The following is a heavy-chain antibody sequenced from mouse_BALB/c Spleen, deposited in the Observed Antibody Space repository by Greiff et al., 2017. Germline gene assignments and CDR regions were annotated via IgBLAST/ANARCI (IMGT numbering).Heavy chain of an antibody. V-gene: IGHV5-6-5*01. Sequence: EVKLVESGGGLVKPGGSLKLSCAASGFTFSSYAMSWVRQTPEKRLEWVASISSGGSTYYPDSVKGRFTISRDNARNILYLQMSSLRSEDTAMYYCARDSFITTVVATDYWGQGTTLTVSS. CDR1: GFTFSSYA. J-gene: IGHJ2*01. CDR2: ISSGGST. CDR3: ARDSFITTVVATDY. D-gene: IGHD1-1*01.